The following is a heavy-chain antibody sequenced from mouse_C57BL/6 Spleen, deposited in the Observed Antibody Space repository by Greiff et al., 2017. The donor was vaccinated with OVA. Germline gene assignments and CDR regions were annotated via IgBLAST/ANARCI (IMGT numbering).Heavy chain of an antibody. CDR3: ARGMVTEAMGY. V-gene: IGHV3-6*01. Sequence: EVQLQESGPGLVKPSQSLSLTCSVTGYSFTSGYYWNWIRQFPGNKLEWMGYISNDGSNNYNPTLKNRISITRDTSENQFFLKLNSVTTEDTATYYGARGMVTEAMGYWGQGTSVTVSS. J-gene: IGHJ4*01. D-gene: IGHD2-2*01. CDR2: ISNDGSN. CDR1: GYSFTSGYY.